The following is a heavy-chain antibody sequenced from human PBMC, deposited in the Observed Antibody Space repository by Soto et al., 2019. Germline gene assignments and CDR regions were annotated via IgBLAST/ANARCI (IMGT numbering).Heavy chain of an antibody. V-gene: IGHV4-31*03. D-gene: IGHD3-9*01. CDR3: ARGRGRTYDILTGYYNWFDP. CDR1: GGSISSGGYY. J-gene: IGHJ5*02. Sequence: SETLSLTCTVSGGSISSGGYYWSWLRQHPGKGLEWIGYIYYSGSTYYNPSLKSRVTISVDTSKNQFSLKLSSVTAADTAVYYCARGRGRTYDILTGYYNWFDPWGQGTLVTVSS. CDR2: IYYSGST.